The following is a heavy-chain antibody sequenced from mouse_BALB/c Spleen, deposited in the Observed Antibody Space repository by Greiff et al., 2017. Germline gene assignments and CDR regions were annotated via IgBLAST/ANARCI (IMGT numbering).Heavy chain of an antibody. J-gene: IGHJ3*01. CDR3: ASYDYDRVFAY. CDR1: GFTFSSYA. Sequence: EVKLMESGGGLVKPGGSLKLSCAASGFTFSSYAMSWVRQSPEKRLEWVAEISSGGSYTYYPDTVTGRFTISRDNAKNTLYLEMSSLRSEDTAMYYCASYDYDRVFAYWGQGTLVTVSA. D-gene: IGHD2-4*01. CDR2: ISSGGSYT. V-gene: IGHV5-9-4*01.